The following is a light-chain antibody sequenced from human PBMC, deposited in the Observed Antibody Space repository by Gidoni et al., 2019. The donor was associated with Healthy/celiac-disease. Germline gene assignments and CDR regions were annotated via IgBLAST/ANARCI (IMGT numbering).Light chain of an antibody. V-gene: IGKV1-39*01. CDR3: QQSYSTLRT. J-gene: IGKJ1*01. CDR2: AAS. CDR1: QSISSY. Sequence: DIHITQSPSSLSASVGHSVTITCRASQSISSYLNWYQQKPGKAPKLLIYAASSLQSGVPSRFSGSGSGTDFTLTISSLQPEDFATYYCQQSYSTLRTFGQGTKVEIK.